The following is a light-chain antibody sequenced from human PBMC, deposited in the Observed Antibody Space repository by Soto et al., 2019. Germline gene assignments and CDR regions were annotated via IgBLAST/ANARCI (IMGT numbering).Light chain of an antibody. J-gene: IGLJ3*02. CDR2: DDT. CDR1: SSNIGADYD. V-gene: IGLV1-40*01. Sequence: QSVLTQPPSVSGAPGQRVTISCTGSSSNIGADYDVRWYQQLPGTAPKLLIYDDTSRPSGVPDRSSGSKSGTSASLAITGLQADDEADYSCQSYDGSLTGPVFGGGTKLTVL. CDR3: QSYDGSLTGPV.